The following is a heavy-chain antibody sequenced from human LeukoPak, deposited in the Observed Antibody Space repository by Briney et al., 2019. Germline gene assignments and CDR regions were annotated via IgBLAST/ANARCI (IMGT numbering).Heavy chain of an antibody. D-gene: IGHD7-27*01. CDR1: GYTFTAYY. CDR3: AKVKPGAFDL. V-gene: IGHV1-2*02. Sequence: GASVTVSCKASGYTFTAYYIHWVRQAPGQGLEWMGYINTKSDGTIYAQKFQGRVTMARDTSISTVYMELSRLRFDDTAVYYCAKVKPGAFDLWGQGTVVTVSS. CDR2: INTKSDGT. J-gene: IGHJ3*01.